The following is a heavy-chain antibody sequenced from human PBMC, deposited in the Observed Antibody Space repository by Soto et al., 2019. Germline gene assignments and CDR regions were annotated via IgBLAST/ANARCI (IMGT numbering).Heavy chain of an antibody. Sequence: GASVKVSCKASGGTFSSYAISWVRQAPGQGLEWMGGIIPIFGTANYAQKFQGRVTITADKSTSTAYMELSSLRSEDTAVYYCAGSSGLYGDYTPYDAFDIWGQGTMVTVSS. J-gene: IGHJ3*02. CDR1: GGTFSSYA. CDR2: IIPIFGTA. CDR3: AGSSGLYGDYTPYDAFDI. D-gene: IGHD4-17*01. V-gene: IGHV1-69*06.